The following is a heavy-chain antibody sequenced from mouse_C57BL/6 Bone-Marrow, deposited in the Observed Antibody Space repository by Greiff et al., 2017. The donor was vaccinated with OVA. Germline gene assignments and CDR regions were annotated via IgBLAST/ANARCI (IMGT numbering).Heavy chain of an antibody. CDR3: TTGDGYYGN. D-gene: IGHD2-3*01. CDR2: IDPENGDT. V-gene: IGHV14-4*01. J-gene: IGHJ2*01. Sequence: DVQLQESGAELVRPGASVKLSCTASGFNIKDDYMHWVKQRPEQGLEWIGWIDPENGDTEYASKFQGKATITADTSSNTAYLQLSSLTSEDTAVYYCTTGDGYYGNWGQGTTLTVSS. CDR1: GFNIKDDY.